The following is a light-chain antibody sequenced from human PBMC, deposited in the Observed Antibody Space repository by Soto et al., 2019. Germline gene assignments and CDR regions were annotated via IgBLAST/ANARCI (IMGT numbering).Light chain of an antibody. CDR1: SGHSSYA. V-gene: IGLV4-69*01. CDR2: LNSDGSH. CDR3: QTWGTGALWV. Sequence: QSVLTQSPSASAPLGASVKLTCTLSSGHSSYAIAWHQQQPEKGPRYLMKLNSDGSHSKGDGIPDRFSGSSSGAERYLTISSLQSEDEADYYCQTWGTGALWVFGGGTKLTVL. J-gene: IGLJ3*02.